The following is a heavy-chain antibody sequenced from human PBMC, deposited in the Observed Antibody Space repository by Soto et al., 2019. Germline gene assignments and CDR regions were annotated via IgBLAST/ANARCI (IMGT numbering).Heavy chain of an antibody. J-gene: IGHJ3*02. D-gene: IGHD7-27*01. Sequence: ASVKVSCKASGYTFTSYAMHWVRQAPGQRLEWMGWINAGNGNTKYSQKFQGRVTITRDTSASTAYMELSSLISEDTAVYYCARDGTLTGDGRQAFDIWGQGTMVTVSS. CDR1: GYTFTSYA. CDR2: INAGNGNT. V-gene: IGHV1-3*01. CDR3: ARDGTLTGDGRQAFDI.